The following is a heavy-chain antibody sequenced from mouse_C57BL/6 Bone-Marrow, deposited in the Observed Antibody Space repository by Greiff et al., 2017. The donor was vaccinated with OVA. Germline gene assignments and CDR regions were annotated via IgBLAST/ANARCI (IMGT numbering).Heavy chain of an antibody. CDR3: TRLEAVVATYWYFDV. Sequence: VQLQQSGAELVRPGASVTLSCKASGYTFTDYEMHWVKQTPVHGLEWIGAIDPETGGTAYNQKFKGKAILTADKSSSTAYMELRSLTSEDSAVYYCTRLEAVVATYWYFDVWGTGTTVTVSS. V-gene: IGHV1-15*01. D-gene: IGHD1-1*01. CDR1: GYTFTDYE. J-gene: IGHJ1*03. CDR2: IDPETGGT.